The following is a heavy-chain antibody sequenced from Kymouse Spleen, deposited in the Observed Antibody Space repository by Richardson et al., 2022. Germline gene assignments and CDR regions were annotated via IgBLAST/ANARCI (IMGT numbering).Heavy chain of an antibody. D-gene: IGHD5-12*01. CDR3: ARLVATIGGYYYYGMDV. CDR1: GGSISSSSYY. CDR2: IYYSGST. Sequence: QLQLQESGPGLVKPSETLSLTCTVSGGSISSSSYYWGWIRQPPGKGLEWIGSIYYSGSTYYNPSLKSRVTISVDTSKNQFSLKLSSVTAADTAVYYCARLVATIGGYYYYGMDVWGQGTTVTVSS. V-gene: IGHV4-39*01. J-gene: IGHJ6*02.